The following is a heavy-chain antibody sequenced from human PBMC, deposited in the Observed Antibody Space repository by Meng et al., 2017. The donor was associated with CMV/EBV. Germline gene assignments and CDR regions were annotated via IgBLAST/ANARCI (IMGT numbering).Heavy chain of an antibody. Sequence: SETLSLTCTVSGYSISSGYYWGWIRQPPGKGLEWIGSIYHSGSTYYNPSLKSRVTISVDTSKNQFSLTLGSVTAAGTAVYYCARDRSIAAPPRVGWFDPWGQGTLVTVSS. J-gene: IGHJ5*02. CDR3: ARDRSIAAPPRVGWFDP. CDR2: IYHSGST. D-gene: IGHD6-6*01. CDR1: GYSISSGYY. V-gene: IGHV4-38-2*02.